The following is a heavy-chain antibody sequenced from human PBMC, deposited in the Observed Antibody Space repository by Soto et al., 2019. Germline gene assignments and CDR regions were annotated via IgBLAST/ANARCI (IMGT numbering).Heavy chain of an antibody. J-gene: IGHJ3*02. CDR2: LYPGDSDT. D-gene: IGHD3-22*01. Sequence: ESLKISCQVSGYKFTSSWIGWVRQTPGKGLEWIGILYPGDSDTRYSPSFQGHVTISADKSVTTAYLQWSSQKSSDTAMYYCARPPRYYYDSSGYLTNDAFDIWGQGTMVTVSS. CDR1: GYKFTSSW. V-gene: IGHV5-51*01. CDR3: ARPPRYYYDSSGYLTNDAFDI.